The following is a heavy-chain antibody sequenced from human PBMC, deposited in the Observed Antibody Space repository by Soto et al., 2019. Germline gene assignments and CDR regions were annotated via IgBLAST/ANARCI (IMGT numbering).Heavy chain of an antibody. V-gene: IGHV4-34*01. Sequence: SETLSLTCAVYGGSFSGYYWSWIRQPPGKGLEWIGEINHSGSTNYNPSLKSRVTISVDTSKNQFSLKLSSVTAADTAVYYCARGKRNYDFWSGYSHGGGYYMDVWGKGTTVTVSS. J-gene: IGHJ6*03. D-gene: IGHD3-3*01. CDR3: ARGKRNYDFWSGYSHGGGYYMDV. CDR1: GGSFSGYY. CDR2: INHSGST.